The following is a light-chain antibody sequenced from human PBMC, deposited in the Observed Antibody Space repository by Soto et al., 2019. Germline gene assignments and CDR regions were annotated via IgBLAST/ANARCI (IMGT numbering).Light chain of an antibody. V-gene: IGKV2-28*01. CDR1: QSLLHRNGYNY. J-gene: IGKJ1*01. CDR2: LGS. CDR3: MQPLQSWT. Sequence: DIVMTQSPLSLPVTPGEPASISCRSSQSLLHRNGYNYLDWYLQKPGQSPQLLIYLGSNRASGVPDRFSGSGSDTDFTLKISRVEAEDVGVYYCMQPLQSWTFGQGTKVDI.